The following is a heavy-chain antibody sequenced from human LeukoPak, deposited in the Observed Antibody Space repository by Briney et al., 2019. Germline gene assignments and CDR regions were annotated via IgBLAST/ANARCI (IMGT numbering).Heavy chain of an antibody. CDR3: ARERQGWWLDS. CDR1: GGSISSYY. Sequence: PPETLSLTCTVSGGSISSYYWSWIRQPAGKGLEWIGRIYSSGRTEYNPSLKSRVTMSVDTSKNQFYLKLSSVTAADTALYYCARERQGWWLDSWGQGTLVTVSS. CDR2: IYSSGRT. J-gene: IGHJ5*01. D-gene: IGHD5-24*01. V-gene: IGHV4-4*07.